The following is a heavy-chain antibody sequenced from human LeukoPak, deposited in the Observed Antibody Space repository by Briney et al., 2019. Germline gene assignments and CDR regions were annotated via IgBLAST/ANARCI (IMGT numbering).Heavy chain of an antibody. Sequence: GGSLRHSCVAPGFTFSIYGIHCVPPAPGKGLERVAFIRYDGSNRYYADYVKGRFTSSRHNSKNTLYLQMISLRAECTAVYHWASEVSVVVVAATRHAFDIWGQGTMVTVSS. D-gene: IGHD2-15*01. J-gene: IGHJ3*02. V-gene: IGHV3-30*02. CDR3: ASEVSVVVVAATRHAFDI. CDR2: IRYDGSNR. CDR1: GFTFSIYG.